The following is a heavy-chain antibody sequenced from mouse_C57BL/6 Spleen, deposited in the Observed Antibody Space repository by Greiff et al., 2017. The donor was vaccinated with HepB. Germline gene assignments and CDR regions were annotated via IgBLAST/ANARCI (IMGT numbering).Heavy chain of an antibody. D-gene: IGHD2-5*01. CDR2: INPSSGYT. V-gene: IGHV1-4*01. Sequence: VKLMESGAELARPGASVKMSCKASGYTFTSYTMHWVKQRPGKGLEWIGYINPSSGYTKYNQKFKDKATLTADKSSSTAYMQLSSLTSDDSAVYYCARTYYSKSYAKCYWGKGVSVT. J-gene: IGHJ4*01. CDR3: ARTYYSKSYAKCY. CDR1: GYTFTSYT.